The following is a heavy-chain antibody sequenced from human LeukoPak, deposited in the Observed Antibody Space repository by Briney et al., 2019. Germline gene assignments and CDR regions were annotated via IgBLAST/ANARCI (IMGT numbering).Heavy chain of an antibody. V-gene: IGHV4-59*01. CDR2: LYYRGST. CDR1: GGSISSYY. Sequence: SETLSLTCTVSGGSISSYYWSWIRQPPGKGLEWIGYLYYRGSTTYNPSLKSRATISIDTSKNQFSLKLSSVTAADTAVYCCARDLRVGGSSGWYAFDVWGQGTMVTVSS. J-gene: IGHJ3*01. CDR3: ARDLRVGGSSGWYAFDV. D-gene: IGHD6-19*01.